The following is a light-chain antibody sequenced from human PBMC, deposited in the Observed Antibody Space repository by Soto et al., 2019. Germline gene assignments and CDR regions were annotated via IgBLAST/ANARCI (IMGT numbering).Light chain of an antibody. CDR3: QQYSSSTIT. CDR1: QSLSSSY. J-gene: IGKJ5*01. Sequence: EIVLTQSPGTLSLSPGERATLSCGSGQSLSSSYLAWYQQKPGQAPRLLIYGASSRATGIPDRFSGSGSGTDFTLTISRLEPEDFAVYYCQQYSSSTITFGQGTRLENK. CDR2: GAS. V-gene: IGKV3-20*01.